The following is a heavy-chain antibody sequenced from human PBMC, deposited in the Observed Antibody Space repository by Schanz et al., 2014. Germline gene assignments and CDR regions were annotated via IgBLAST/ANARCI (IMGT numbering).Heavy chain of an antibody. V-gene: IGHV3-64*04. Sequence: VQLVESGGDLVQPGGSLRLSCSASGFTFSTFAMHWVRQAPGKGLEYISAISNNGDSTYYADSVKGRFTISRDNSKNTLYLQMNSLSAEDTAVYFCARDNRYYLFDYWGQGALVTVSS. CDR2: ISNNGDST. J-gene: IGHJ4*02. CDR1: GFTFSTFA. CDR3: ARDNRYYLFDY. D-gene: IGHD3-16*02.